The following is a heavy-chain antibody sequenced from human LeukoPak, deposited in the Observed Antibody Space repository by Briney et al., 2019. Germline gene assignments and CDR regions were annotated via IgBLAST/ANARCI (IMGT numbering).Heavy chain of an antibody. CDR2: ISPYNGNT. J-gene: IGHJ4*02. D-gene: IGHD2-8*01. CDR3: TRTVLDCKNGVCYDY. V-gene: IGHV1-18*01. Sequence: ASVKVSCKTSGYTFTNYGISWVRQAPGQGLEWMGWISPYNGNTIYAQKLQGRVTVTTDTSTSTAYMELGSLRSDDTAVYYCTRTVLDCKNGVCYDYWGQGTLVTVSS. CDR1: GYTFTNYG.